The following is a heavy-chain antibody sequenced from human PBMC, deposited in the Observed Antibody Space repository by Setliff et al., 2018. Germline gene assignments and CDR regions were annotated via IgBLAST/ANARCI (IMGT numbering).Heavy chain of an antibody. CDR1: GGTFSSYA. V-gene: IGHV1-69*13. CDR2: IIPIFGTA. Sequence: SVKDSCKASGGTFSSYAISWVRQAPGQGLEWMGGIIPIFGTANYAQKFQGRVTITADESTSTAYMELSSLRSEDTAVYYCARDSRGLVPAAIEGSYYYYGMDVWGQGTTVTVSS. CDR3: ARDSRGLVPAAIEGSYYYYGMDV. J-gene: IGHJ6*02. D-gene: IGHD2-2*02.